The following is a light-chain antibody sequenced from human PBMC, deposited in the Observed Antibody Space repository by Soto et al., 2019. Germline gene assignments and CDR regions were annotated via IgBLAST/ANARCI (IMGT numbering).Light chain of an antibody. J-gene: IGKJ1*01. CDR1: QSVLYSSNNKNY. CDR2: WES. Sequence: DFVMTQSPDSRAVSLGKGAPINCKDSQSVLYSSNNKNYLAWYQQKTGQPPKMLIYWESTRESGVPDRLSGSGSGTDLTLTISRLQAEDVAVYYCQKRINWPWTFGQGTKVDIK. CDR3: QKRINWPWT. V-gene: IGKV4-1*01.